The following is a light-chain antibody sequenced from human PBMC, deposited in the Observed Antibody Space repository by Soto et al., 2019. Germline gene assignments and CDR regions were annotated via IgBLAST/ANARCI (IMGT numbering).Light chain of an antibody. CDR1: QSITHY. Sequence: DIQMTQSPSSLSASVGDRVTITCRASQSITHYLNWYQHKPGKAPKLLVYAASSLQSGVPSRFSGSGSGTDFTLTISSLQPEDFATYFCQQSHNMPFTFGPGTKVDIK. CDR2: AAS. CDR3: QQSHNMPFT. J-gene: IGKJ3*01. V-gene: IGKV1-39*01.